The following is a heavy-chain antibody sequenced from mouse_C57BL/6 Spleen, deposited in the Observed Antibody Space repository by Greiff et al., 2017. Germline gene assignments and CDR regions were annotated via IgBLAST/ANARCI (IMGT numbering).Heavy chain of an antibody. CDR1: GFNINDYY. CDR2: IDPEDGAT. V-gene: IGHV14-2*01. Sequence: VQLMESGAELVTPGASVKLSCTASGFNINDYYMHWVQQRPEQGLEWLGRIDPEDGATKYAPKFSGQATITADTSSNTAYLQRSSLTSEDTAVYYCARIYDYGSSYIWYFDVWGTGTTVTVSS. D-gene: IGHD1-1*01. J-gene: IGHJ1*03. CDR3: ARIYDYGSSYIWYFDV.